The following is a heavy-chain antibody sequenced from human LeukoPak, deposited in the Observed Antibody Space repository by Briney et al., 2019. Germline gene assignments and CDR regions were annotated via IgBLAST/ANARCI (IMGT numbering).Heavy chain of an antibody. J-gene: IGHJ4*02. CDR3: AKDKGIEIAARREFDY. CDR1: GFNFDDYA. D-gene: IGHD6-6*01. CDR2: IDWNSGSI. Sequence: GGSLRLSCAASGFNFDDYAMHWVRQAPGKGLEWVSGIDWNSGSIAYADSVKGRFTISRDSAKTSVYLQMSSLRTEDTALYYCAKDKGIEIAARREFDYWGQGTLVTVSS. V-gene: IGHV3-9*01.